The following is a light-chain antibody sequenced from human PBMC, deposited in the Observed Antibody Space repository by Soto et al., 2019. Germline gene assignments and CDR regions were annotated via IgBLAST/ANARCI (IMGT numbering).Light chain of an antibody. CDR2: YHD. Sequence: QSVLTQPPSVSEAPGQRVTISCSGSNVGNKAVNWYQQLPGKAPKLLLYYHDMLSSGVSDRFSGSKSGTSASLAISGLQNDDDGDYYCAIWDDSVDGWVFGGGTKLTVL. CDR3: AIWDDSVDGWV. J-gene: IGLJ3*02. CDR1: NVGNKA. V-gene: IGLV1-36*01.